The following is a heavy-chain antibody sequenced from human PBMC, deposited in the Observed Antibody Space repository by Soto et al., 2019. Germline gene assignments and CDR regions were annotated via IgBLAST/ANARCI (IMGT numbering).Heavy chain of an antibody. J-gene: IGHJ4*02. CDR2: IYYSGST. CDR1: GGSISSSSYF. Sequence: PSETLSLTCSVSGGSISSSSYFWGWIRQPPGKGLEWIGSIYYSGSTYYNPSLKSRVTVSRDNAKNSLYLQMNSLRDEDTAVYYCARGDIRFDYWGQGTLVTVSS. V-gene: IGHV4-39*02. CDR3: ARGDIRFDY.